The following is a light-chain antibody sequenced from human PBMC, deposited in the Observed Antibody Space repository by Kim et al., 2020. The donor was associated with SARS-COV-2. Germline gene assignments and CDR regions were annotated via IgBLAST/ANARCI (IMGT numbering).Light chain of an antibody. Sequence: PGVRATLSCRARQSFSCTYLSWYQQKPGQAPSLLLYCASNRATGIPDRISGSGSGTDFTLTISRLEPEDFAVYYCQQYGSSSRWTFGQGTKVDIK. CDR3: QQYGSSSRWT. V-gene: IGKV3-20*01. J-gene: IGKJ1*01. CDR2: CAS. CDR1: QSFSCTY.